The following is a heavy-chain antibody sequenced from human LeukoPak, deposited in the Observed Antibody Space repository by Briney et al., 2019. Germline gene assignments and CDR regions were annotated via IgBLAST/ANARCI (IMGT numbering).Heavy chain of an antibody. J-gene: IGHJ5*02. V-gene: IGHV3-7*03. D-gene: IGHD2-2*01. CDR3: AKDRVVPAARGGEFDP. CDR2: VKQDGRER. CDR1: GFIYGNYW. Sequence: GGSLRLSCRGSGFIYGNYWMTWVRQAPGKGLEWVANVKQDGRERHYVDSVEGRFTISRDNSKNTLYLQMNSLRAEDTAVYYCAKDRVVPAARGGEFDPWGQGTLVTVSS.